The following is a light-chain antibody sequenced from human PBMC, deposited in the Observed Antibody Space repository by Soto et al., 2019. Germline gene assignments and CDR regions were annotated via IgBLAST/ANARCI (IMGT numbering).Light chain of an antibody. V-gene: IGKV1-9*01. J-gene: IGKJ2*01. Sequence: DIQLTQSPSFLSASVGDRVTITCRASQGISSYLAWYQQKPGKAPKLLIYAASTLQSGVPSRFSGSGSGTEFTLTISSRQPEDFATYYCHHLNSYPPYTFGQGTKLEIK. CDR1: QGISSY. CDR3: HHLNSYPPYT. CDR2: AAS.